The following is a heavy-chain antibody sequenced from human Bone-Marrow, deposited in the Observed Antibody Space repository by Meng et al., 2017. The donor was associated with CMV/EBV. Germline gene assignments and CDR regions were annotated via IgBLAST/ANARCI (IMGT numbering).Heavy chain of an antibody. Sequence: GGSLKISCTASGFTFGDYAMSWVRQAPGKGLEWVGFIRSKAYGGTTEYAASVKGRFTISRDDSKSIAYLQMNSLKTEDTAVYYCTRVWDGYKLIEYYFDYWGQGTLVTVSS. J-gene: IGHJ4*02. CDR3: TRVWDGYKLIEYYFDY. CDR1: GFTFGDYA. V-gene: IGHV3-49*04. D-gene: IGHD5-24*01. CDR2: IRSKAYGGTT.